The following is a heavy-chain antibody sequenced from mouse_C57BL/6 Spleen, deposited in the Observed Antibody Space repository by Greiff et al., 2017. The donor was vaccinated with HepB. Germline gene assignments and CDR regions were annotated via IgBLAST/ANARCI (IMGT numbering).Heavy chain of an antibody. J-gene: IGHJ4*01. CDR3: ARGYYYGSSYYAMDY. Sequence: EVQVVESGGGLVQPGGSLKLSCAASGFTFSDYYMYWVRQTPEKRLEWVAYISNGGGSTYYPDTVKGRFTISRDNAKNTLYLQMSRLKSEDTAMYYCARGYYYGSSYYAMDYWGQGTSVTVSS. V-gene: IGHV5-12*01. CDR1: GFTFSDYY. CDR2: ISNGGGST. D-gene: IGHD1-1*01.